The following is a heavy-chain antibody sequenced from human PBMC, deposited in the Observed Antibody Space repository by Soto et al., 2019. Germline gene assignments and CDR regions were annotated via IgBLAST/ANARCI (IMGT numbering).Heavy chain of an antibody. V-gene: IGHV6-1*01. Sequence: LSLTCAISGDRVSSNSAAWNWIRQSPSRGLEWLGRTYYRSKWYNDYAVSVKSRITINPDTSKNQFSLQLNSLTPEDTAVYYCARAGDYDSWSGYTSQYYYYGMDVWGQGTTVTVSS. CDR3: ARAGDYDSWSGYTSQYYYYGMDV. J-gene: IGHJ6*02. CDR1: GDRVSSNSAA. D-gene: IGHD3-3*01. CDR2: TYYRSKWYN.